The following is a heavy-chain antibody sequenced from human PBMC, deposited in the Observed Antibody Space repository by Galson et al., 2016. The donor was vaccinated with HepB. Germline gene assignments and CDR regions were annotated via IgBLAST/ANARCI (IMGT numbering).Heavy chain of an antibody. D-gene: IGHD2-2*02. Sequence: ETLSLTCSVSGGSISHYYWSWIRQPPGKGLEWIGYIYYSGSTTYNPSLKSRVSMSVDTSKNQLSLRLNSVTAADTAVYYCARGLYCSRTTCYTAPFEYWGQGAPVTVSS. CDR2: IYYSGST. CDR3: ARGLYCSRTTCYTAPFEY. J-gene: IGHJ4*02. V-gene: IGHV4-59*01. CDR1: GGSISHYY.